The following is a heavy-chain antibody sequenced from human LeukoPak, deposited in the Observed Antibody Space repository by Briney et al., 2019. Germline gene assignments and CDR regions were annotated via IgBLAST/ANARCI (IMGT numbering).Heavy chain of an antibody. D-gene: IGHD6-19*01. V-gene: IGHV4-34*01. CDR1: GGSFSGYY. J-gene: IGHJ5*02. CDR3: ARHEVAGTNWFDP. Sequence: SETLSLTRAVYGGSFSGYYWSWIRQPPGKGLEWIGEINHSGSTNYNPSLKSRVTISVDTSKNQFSLKLSSVTAADTAVYYCARHEVAGTNWFDPWGQGTLVTVSS. CDR2: INHSGST.